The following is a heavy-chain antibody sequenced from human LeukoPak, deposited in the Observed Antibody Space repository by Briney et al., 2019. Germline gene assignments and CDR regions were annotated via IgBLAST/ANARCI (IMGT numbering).Heavy chain of an antibody. Sequence: GGSLRLSCAASGFALSSYGMHWVRQAPGKGLEWVAVISYDGSNKYYADSVKGRFTISRDNSKNTLYLQMNSLRAEDTAVYYCAKDSYYYGSGSYFDYWGQGTLVTVSS. J-gene: IGHJ4*02. D-gene: IGHD3-10*01. CDR3: AKDSYYYGSGSYFDY. CDR2: ISYDGSNK. V-gene: IGHV3-30*18. CDR1: GFALSSYG.